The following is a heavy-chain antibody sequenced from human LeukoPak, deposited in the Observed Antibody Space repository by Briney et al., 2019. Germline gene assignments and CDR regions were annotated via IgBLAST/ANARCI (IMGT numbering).Heavy chain of an antibody. CDR2: IIPIFGTA. CDR3: ARLVAASAGFDY. CDR1: GGTFSSYA. J-gene: IGHJ4*02. D-gene: IGHD2-15*01. V-gene: IGHV1-69*05. Sequence: SVKVSCKASGGTFSSYAISWVRQAPRQGLEWMGRIIPIFGTANYAQKFQGRVTITTDESTSTAYMELSSLRSEDTAVYYCARLVAASAGFDYWGQGTLVTVSS.